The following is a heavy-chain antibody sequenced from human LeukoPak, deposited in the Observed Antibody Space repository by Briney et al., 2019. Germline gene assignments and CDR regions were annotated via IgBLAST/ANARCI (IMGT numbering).Heavy chain of an antibody. J-gene: IGHJ4*02. CDR2: INEDGSYK. CDR3: ARDATRGGDNDY. V-gene: IGHV3-7*01. CDR1: GFTFTSYW. D-gene: IGHD2-21*02. Sequence: GGSLRLSCAVSGFTFTSYWMSWVRQAPGKGLEWVANINEDGSYKFHADSVKGRLTISRDNSKNSLYLQMSSLRADVTAVYYCARDATRGGDNDYWGQGTRVIVSS.